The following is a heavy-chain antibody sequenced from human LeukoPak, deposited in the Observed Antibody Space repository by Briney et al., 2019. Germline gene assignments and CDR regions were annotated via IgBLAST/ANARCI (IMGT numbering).Heavy chain of an antibody. CDR3: AKDVDVSGDYVGIDS. D-gene: IGHD4-17*01. V-gene: IGHV3-9*01. CDR1: GFNFNDFA. CDR2: ISWNRNTI. J-gene: IGHJ4*02. Sequence: PGGSLRLSCAAYGFNFNDFAMHWVRQAPGMGLEWVSGISWNRNTIGYSDSVRGRFIILRDDDKNSLYLQMNSLSTEDTALYYCAKDVDVSGDYVGIDSWGQGTLVTVSS.